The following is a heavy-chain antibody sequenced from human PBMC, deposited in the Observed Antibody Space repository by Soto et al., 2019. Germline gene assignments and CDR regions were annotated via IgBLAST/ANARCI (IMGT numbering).Heavy chain of an antibody. CDR1: GFSLTTTGVA. J-gene: IGHJ4*02. CDR2: IFWDDDK. V-gene: IGHV2-5*02. Sequence: QITLKESGPTLVKPTQTLTLTCTFSGFSLTTTGVAVGWIRQPPGKALEWLAIIFWDDDKSYSSSLKNRVTLTKDTSKIQVILTMSNMDPVDAATYYFALRRLDGWYSDFDYWGQGTLVTVSS. D-gene: IGHD6-19*01. CDR3: ALRRLDGWYSDFDY.